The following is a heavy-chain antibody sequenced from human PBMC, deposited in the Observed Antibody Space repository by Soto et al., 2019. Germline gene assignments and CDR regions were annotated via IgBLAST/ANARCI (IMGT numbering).Heavy chain of an antibody. CDR3: ARLDILTGYSIP. CDR2: IYYSGST. J-gene: IGHJ5*02. Sequence: QLLLQESGPGLVKPSETLSLTCTVSGGSISSSSHYWGWIRQPPGKGLEWIGSIYYSGSTYYNPSLKSRARISVDTSKNQLPLKLSSVTAADTAVYYCARLDILTGYSIPWGQGTLVTVSS. V-gene: IGHV4-39*01. CDR1: GGSISSSSHY. D-gene: IGHD3-9*01.